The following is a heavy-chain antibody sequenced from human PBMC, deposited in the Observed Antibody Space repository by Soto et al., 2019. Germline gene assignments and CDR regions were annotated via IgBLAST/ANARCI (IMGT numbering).Heavy chain of an antibody. J-gene: IGHJ4*02. CDR1: GGSISSGDYS. D-gene: IGHD2-15*01. CDR3: ASGVVVVAATPQWDY. Sequence: QLQLQESGSGLVKPPQTLSLTCAVSGGSISSGDYSWNWIRQPPGKGLEWIGYIYHSGSTYDNPSSTYYNPSLKSLVTIAVDRSKNQSSLKLTSVTAADTAVYYCASGVVVVAATPQWDYWGQGTLVTVSS. V-gene: IGHV4-30-2*01. CDR2: IYHSGSTYDNPSST.